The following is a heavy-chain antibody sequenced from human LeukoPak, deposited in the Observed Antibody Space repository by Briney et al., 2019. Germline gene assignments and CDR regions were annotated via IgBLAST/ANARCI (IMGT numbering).Heavy chain of an antibody. CDR3: ARVSLPTEDY. J-gene: IGHJ4*02. Sequence: QPGRSLRLSCATSGFTFSTYGIHWVRQAPGKGLEWVAAIWTDGSYKYYAASVKGRFTISRDNSKNTVYLQMNTLRDEDTAVYYCARVSLPTEDYWGQETLVTVSS. V-gene: IGHV3-33*01. CDR2: IWTDGSYK. CDR1: GFTFSTYG.